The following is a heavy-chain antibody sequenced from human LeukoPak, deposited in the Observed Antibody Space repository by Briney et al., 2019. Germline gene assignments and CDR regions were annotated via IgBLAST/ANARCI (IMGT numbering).Heavy chain of an antibody. CDR3: AGKSVDSSGYSPFDY. V-gene: IGHV1-69*05. CDR1: GGTFSIYA. CDR2: IIPIFGTA. Sequence: GASVTVSCTASGGTFSIYAISWVRQAPGQGLEWMGGIIPIFGTANYAQKFQGRVTITTDESTSTAYMELSSLRSEDTAVYHCAGKSVDSSGYSPFDYWGQGTLVTVSS. J-gene: IGHJ4*02. D-gene: IGHD3-22*01.